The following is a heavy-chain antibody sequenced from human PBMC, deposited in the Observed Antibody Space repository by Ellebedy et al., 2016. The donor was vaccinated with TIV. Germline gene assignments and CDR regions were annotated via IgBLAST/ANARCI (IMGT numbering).Heavy chain of an antibody. J-gene: IGHJ4*02. Sequence: GESLKISCAAYGFTFDNYAMSWVRQAPGKGLEWVSSISRSGAATYYADSVKGRFAISRDNFKNTLYLQMESLRAEDTAVYYCAKDPARVYDTSYYYLDFWGQGTLVSVSS. CDR2: ISRSGAAT. CDR1: GFTFDNYA. D-gene: IGHD3-22*01. CDR3: AKDPARVYDTSYYYLDF. V-gene: IGHV3-23*01.